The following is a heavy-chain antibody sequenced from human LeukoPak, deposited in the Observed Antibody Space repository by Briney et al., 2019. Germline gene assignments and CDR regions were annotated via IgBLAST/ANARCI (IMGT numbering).Heavy chain of an antibody. CDR3: ARERGYDSSGYNWFDP. V-gene: IGHV4-38-2*02. J-gene: IGHJ5*02. CDR2: IYHSGST. CDR1: GYSISSGYY. D-gene: IGHD3-22*01. Sequence: SETLSLTCTVSGYSISSGYYWGWIRQPPGKGLEWIGRIYHSGSTYYNPSLKSRVTISVDTSKNQFSLKLSSVTAADTAVYYCARERGYDSSGYNWFDPWGQGTLVTVSS.